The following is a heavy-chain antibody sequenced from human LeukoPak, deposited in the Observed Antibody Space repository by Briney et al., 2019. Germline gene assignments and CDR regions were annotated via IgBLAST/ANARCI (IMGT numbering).Heavy chain of an antibody. D-gene: IGHD2-21*01. CDR2: VYQSGNA. V-gene: IGHV4-38-2*02. Sequence: SETLSLTCSVSGYSISSGYFWGWIRQPPGRALEWIGSVYQSGNAHYNPSLKSRVTISVDTSKNQLSLKLSSVTAADTAVYYCARAYCGGNCHHLYIWFDTWGQGTLVTVSS. J-gene: IGHJ5*02. CDR1: GYSISSGYF. CDR3: ARAYCGGNCHHLYIWFDT.